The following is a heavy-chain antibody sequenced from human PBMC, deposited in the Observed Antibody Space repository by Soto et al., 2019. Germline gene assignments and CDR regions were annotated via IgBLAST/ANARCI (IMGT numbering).Heavy chain of an antibody. D-gene: IGHD2-15*01. CDR1: GFNCNSYT. CDR3: SRDCSGGSCFPGMDV. CDR2: ISSSGYI. V-gene: IGHV3-21*01. Sequence: EVQLVESGGGLVKPGGSLRLSCAASGFNCNSYTINWVRQAQGKRLEWLSSISSSGYIFSTDSVRCRFTISRDNAKNSVYLQINSLRAEDTAVYFCSRDCSGGSCFPGMDVWGQGTTVTVSS. J-gene: IGHJ6*02.